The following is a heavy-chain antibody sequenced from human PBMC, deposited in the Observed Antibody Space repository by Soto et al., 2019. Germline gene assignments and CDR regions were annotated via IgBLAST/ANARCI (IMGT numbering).Heavy chain of an antibody. CDR1: GFTFGSYA. Sequence: EVQLLESGGGLVQPGGSLRLSCAASGFTFGSYAMTWVRQAPGKGLEWVSAISGSGGRTYYADSVKGRFAISRDNSKNTLYLQINLLRAEDTAVYYCAKSGYDGSGTYDFDYCGEGALVTVSS. D-gene: IGHD3-10*01. V-gene: IGHV3-23*01. CDR3: AKSGYDGSGTYDFDY. J-gene: IGHJ4*02. CDR2: ISGSGGRT.